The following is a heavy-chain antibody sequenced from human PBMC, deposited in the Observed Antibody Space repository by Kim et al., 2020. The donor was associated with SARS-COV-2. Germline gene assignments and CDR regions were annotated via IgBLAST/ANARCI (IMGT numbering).Heavy chain of an antibody. CDR3: VGSGYYPIDY. J-gene: IGHJ4*02. D-gene: IGHD3-22*01. CDR1: GGSISSSSYY. Sequence: SETLSLTCTVSGGSISSSSYYWGWIRQPPGKGLEGIGSIYYSGSTYYNPTLKSRVTISVDTSKNQFSLKLSAGTAADTAVYYCVGSGYYPIDYWGQGTLVTVSS. V-gene: IGHV4-39*01. CDR2: IYYSGST.